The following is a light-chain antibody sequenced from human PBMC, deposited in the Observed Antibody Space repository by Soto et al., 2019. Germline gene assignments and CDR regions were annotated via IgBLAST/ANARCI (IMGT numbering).Light chain of an antibody. J-gene: IGLJ2*01. CDR3: AAWDDSLNGVV. V-gene: IGLV1-44*01. Sequence: HSVLTQPPSASGTPGQRVTISCFGSSSNIGSNTVNWYQQLPGTAPKLLIYSNNQRPSGVPDRFSGSKSGTSASLAISGLQSEDEADYYCAAWDDSLNGVVFGGGTKLTVL. CDR2: SNN. CDR1: SSNIGSNT.